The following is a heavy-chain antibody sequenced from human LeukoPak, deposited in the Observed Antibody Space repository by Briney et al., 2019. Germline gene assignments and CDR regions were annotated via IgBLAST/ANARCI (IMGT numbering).Heavy chain of an antibody. CDR1: RYTFTGYY. V-gene: IGHV1-2*02. Sequence: ASVKVSCKASRYTFTGYYMHWVRQAPGQGLEWMGWINPNSSGTKYAQKYQGRVPMTRDTSITTAYMELSRLESDDTAVYYCARDHVSNYGDYLANWFGPLGQGTLVTVSP. CDR3: ARDHVSNYGDYLANWFGP. J-gene: IGHJ5*02. D-gene: IGHD4-17*01. CDR2: INPNSSGT.